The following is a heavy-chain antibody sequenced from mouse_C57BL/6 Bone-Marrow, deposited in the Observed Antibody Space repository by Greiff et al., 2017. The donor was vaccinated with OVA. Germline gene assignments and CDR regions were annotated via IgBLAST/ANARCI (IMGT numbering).Heavy chain of an antibody. Sequence: EVHLVESGGGLVQPGGSLKLSCAASGFTFSDYYMYWVRQTPEKRLEWVAYISNGGGSTYYPDTVKGRFTISRDNAKNTLYLQMSRLKSEDTAMDYCARHEGNPGSFDYWGQGTTLTVSS. CDR3: ARHEGNPGSFDY. CDR2: ISNGGGST. CDR1: GFTFSDYY. J-gene: IGHJ2*01. V-gene: IGHV5-12*01.